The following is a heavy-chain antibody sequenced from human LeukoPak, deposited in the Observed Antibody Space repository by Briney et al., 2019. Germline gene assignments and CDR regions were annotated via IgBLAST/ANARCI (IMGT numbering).Heavy chain of an antibody. D-gene: IGHD6-13*01. Sequence: GASLRLSCAASGLILSSNSMHWVRQGPGKGLVWGSRIFIDGSGTSYADSVKGRFTISRDNAKNTLYLQMNSLRAEDTAVYYCAKGYSSSWSSGLMDYYYMDVWGKGTTVTISS. V-gene: IGHV3-74*01. CDR3: AKGYSSSWSSGLMDYYYMDV. CDR1: GLILSSNS. J-gene: IGHJ6*03. CDR2: IFIDGSGT.